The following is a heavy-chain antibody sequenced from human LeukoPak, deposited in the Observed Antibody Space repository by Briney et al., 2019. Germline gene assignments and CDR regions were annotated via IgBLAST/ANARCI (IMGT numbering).Heavy chain of an antibody. CDR3: AKAFGYSGYDLDY. CDR2: ISYDANKK. J-gene: IGHJ4*02. CDR1: GFTFSNHG. D-gene: IGHD5-12*01. V-gene: IGHV3-30*18. Sequence: PGGSLRLSCEASGFTFSNHGMHWVRQAPGKGLEGVAVISYDANKKNYADSVKGRFIISRDNSKNTLYLQMNSLRPEDTAVYYCAKAFGYSGYDLDYWGQGTLVTVSS.